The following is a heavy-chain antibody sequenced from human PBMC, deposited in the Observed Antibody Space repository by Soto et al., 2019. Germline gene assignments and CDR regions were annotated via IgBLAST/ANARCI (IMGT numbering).Heavy chain of an antibody. CDR1: GGSLSDYY. Sequence: QVQLQQWGAGLLKPSETLSLTCAVSGGSLSDYYWPWIRQSPGKGLEGIGEIHPSGSTYYNPTLRSRVTISVDTSKNQFSLKLTSLTAADTAIYYCARGRDEYKLGNVWGHGTTVTVSS. J-gene: IGHJ6*02. CDR2: IHPSGST. CDR3: ARGRDEYKLGNV. V-gene: IGHV4-34*01. D-gene: IGHD1-1*01.